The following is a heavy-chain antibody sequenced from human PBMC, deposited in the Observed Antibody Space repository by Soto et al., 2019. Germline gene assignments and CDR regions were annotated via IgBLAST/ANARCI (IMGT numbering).Heavy chain of an antibody. CDR3: ATEKYGAGRVGVFH. D-gene: IGHD1-26*01. CDR1: GYTFTSYG. Sequence: SVKVSCKASGYTFTSYGISWVRQAPGQGLEWMGWIVPMLGITNYGRNFQGRVTFTADTSTGTAYMELSSLSFDDTAIYYCATEKYGAGRVGVFHWGQGTQVTVPQ. CDR2: IVPMLGIT. J-gene: IGHJ4*02. V-gene: IGHV1-69*10.